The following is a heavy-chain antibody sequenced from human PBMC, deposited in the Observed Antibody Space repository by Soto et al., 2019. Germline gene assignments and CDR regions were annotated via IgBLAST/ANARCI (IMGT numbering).Heavy chain of an antibody. J-gene: IGHJ4*02. Sequence: GGSLRLSCAASGFTFSSYGMHWDRQAPGKGLEWVAVISYDGSNKYYADSVKGRFTISRDNSKNTLYLQMNSLRAEDTAVYYCAKEHSSSWYDFDYWGQGTLVTVS. CDR3: AKEHSSSWYDFDY. D-gene: IGHD6-13*01. CDR1: GFTFSSYG. V-gene: IGHV3-30*18. CDR2: ISYDGSNK.